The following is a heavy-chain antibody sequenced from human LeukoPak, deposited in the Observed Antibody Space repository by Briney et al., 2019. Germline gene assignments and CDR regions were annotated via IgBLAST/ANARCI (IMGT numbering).Heavy chain of an antibody. Sequence: PGGSLRLSCAASGFTFSSYAMSWVRQAPGKGLEWVSGISDSGGSTYYADSVKGRFTISRDNSKNTLYVQMNSLRAEDTAVYNCAKTSYYYDSSGYYYFDYWSQGTLVTVSS. CDR2: ISDSGGST. CDR3: AKTSYYYDSSGYYYFDY. J-gene: IGHJ4*02. D-gene: IGHD3-22*01. CDR1: GFTFSSYA. V-gene: IGHV3-23*01.